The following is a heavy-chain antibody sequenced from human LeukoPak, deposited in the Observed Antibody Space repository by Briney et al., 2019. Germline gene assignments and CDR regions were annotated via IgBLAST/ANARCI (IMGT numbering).Heavy chain of an antibody. J-gene: IGHJ6*02. D-gene: IGHD5-12*01. Sequence: GASVNVSCKASGGTFSSYAISWVRQAPGQGLEWMGRIIPILGIANYAQKFQGRVTITADKSTSTAYMELSSLRSEDTAVYYCARWGGYDFDYYYGMDVWGQGTTVTVSS. CDR3: ARWGGYDFDYYYGMDV. CDR1: GGTFSSYA. V-gene: IGHV1-69*04. CDR2: IIPILGIA.